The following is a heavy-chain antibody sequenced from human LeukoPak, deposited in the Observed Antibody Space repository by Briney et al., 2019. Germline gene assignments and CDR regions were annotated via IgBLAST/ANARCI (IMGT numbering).Heavy chain of an antibody. J-gene: IGHJ4*02. CDR1: GFNFSTYS. Sequence: GGSLRLSCAACGFNFSTYSMNWVRQAPGKGLEWVSCISSSSSYIYYADSVKGRFTISRDNAKNSLYLQMNSLRAEVTAVYYFAREHYYDSSPYWGQGTLVTVSS. CDR2: ISSSSSYI. V-gene: IGHV3-21*01. D-gene: IGHD3-22*01. CDR3: AREHYYDSSPY.